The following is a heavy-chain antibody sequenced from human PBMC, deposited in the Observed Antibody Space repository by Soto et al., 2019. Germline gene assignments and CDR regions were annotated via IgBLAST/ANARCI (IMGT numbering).Heavy chain of an antibody. D-gene: IGHD2-2*01. V-gene: IGHV3-23*01. CDR3: ARDWDVGYCGSTSCYRFDY. J-gene: IGHJ4*02. CDR1: GFTFSSYA. CDR2: ISGSGVTT. Sequence: GGSLRLSCAASGFTFSSYAMSWVRQAPGKGLEWVSAISGSGVTTYYADSVKGRFTISRDNSKNTLYLQMNSLRAEDTASYYCARDWDVGYCGSTSCYRFDYWGQGTLVTVSS.